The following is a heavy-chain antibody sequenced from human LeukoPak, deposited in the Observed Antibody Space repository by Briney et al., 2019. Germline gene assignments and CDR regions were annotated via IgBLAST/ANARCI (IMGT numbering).Heavy chain of an antibody. Sequence: PGGSLRLSCAASGFTFSSYSMNWVRQAPGKGLEWVSSISSSSSYIYYADSVKGRFTISRDNSKDTLYLQMNSLRAEDTAIYYCARGIIAFDHWGQGTQVTVSS. CDR1: GFTFSSYS. J-gene: IGHJ4*02. D-gene: IGHD2/OR15-2a*01. CDR3: ARGIIAFDH. CDR2: ISSSSSYI. V-gene: IGHV3-21*04.